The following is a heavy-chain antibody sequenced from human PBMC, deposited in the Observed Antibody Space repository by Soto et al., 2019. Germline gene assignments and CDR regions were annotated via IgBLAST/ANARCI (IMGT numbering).Heavy chain of an antibody. D-gene: IGHD6-6*01. CDR3: ASLVNEELAARRRGNYSSVMDF. CDR2: IIPIFGTA. J-gene: IGHJ6*02. Sequence: QVQLVQSGAEVKKPGSSVKVSCKASGGTFSSYAISWVRQAPGQGLEWMGGIIPIFGTANYAQKFQGRVTITADESTSTVDMALRSLRSEVTAVYYCASLVNEELAARRRGNYSSVMDFWGQGTTVTVSS. CDR1: GGTFSSYA. V-gene: IGHV1-69*01.